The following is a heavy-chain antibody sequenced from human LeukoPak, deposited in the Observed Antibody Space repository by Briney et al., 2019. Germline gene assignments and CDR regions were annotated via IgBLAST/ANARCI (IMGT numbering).Heavy chain of an antibody. V-gene: IGHV4-59*08. D-gene: IGHD6-19*01. CDR1: GGSISSYY. J-gene: IGHJ4*02. CDR2: IYYSGST. CDR3: ARLDIAVALDY. Sequence: PSETLSLTCTVSGGSISSYYWSWIRQPPGKGLEWIGYIYYSGSTNYNPSLKSRVTISVDTSKNQFSLKLSSVTAADTAVYYCARLDIAVALDYWGQGTLVTVSS.